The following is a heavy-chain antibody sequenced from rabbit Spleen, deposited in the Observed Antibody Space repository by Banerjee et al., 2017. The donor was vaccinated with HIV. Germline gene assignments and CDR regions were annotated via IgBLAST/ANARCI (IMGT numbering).Heavy chain of an antibody. CDR2: IYGGSSGST. V-gene: IGHV1S45*01. Sequence: QEQLEESGGGLVQPEGSLTLTCKASGFDLSSYYYMCWVRQAPGKGLEWIACIYGGSSGSTYYASWAKGRFTVSKTSSTTVTLQMTSLTAADTATYFCGRLDKNYDHFNLWGPGTLVTVS. CDR3: GRLDKNYDHFNL. D-gene: IGHD1-1*01. CDR1: GFDLSSYYY. J-gene: IGHJ4*01.